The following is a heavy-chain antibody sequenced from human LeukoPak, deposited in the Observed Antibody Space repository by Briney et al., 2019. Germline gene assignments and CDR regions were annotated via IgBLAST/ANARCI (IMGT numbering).Heavy chain of an antibody. CDR1: GFTFSSYA. D-gene: IGHD6-13*01. CDR2: ISYDGSNK. CDR3: AREGGWYSSSWYFYYYYGMDV. V-gene: IGHV3-30*04. J-gene: IGHJ6*02. Sequence: TGGSLRLSCAASGFTFSSYAMHWVRQAPGKGLEWVAVISYDGSNKYYADSVKGRFTISRDNSKNTLYLQMNSLRAEDTAVHYCAREGGWYSSSWYFYYYYGMDVWGQGTTVTVSS.